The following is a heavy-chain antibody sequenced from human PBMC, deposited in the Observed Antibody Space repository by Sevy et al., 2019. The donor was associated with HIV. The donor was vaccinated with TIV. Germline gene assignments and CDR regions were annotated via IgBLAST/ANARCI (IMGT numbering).Heavy chain of an antibody. D-gene: IGHD1-1*01. V-gene: IGHV1-18*01. CDR1: GYTFTSYG. CDR2: ISPYNGKT. Sequence: ASVKVSCKASGYTFTSYGVSWVRQAPGQGLEWMGWISPYNGKTNYAQKLQGRVTMTTDTSTSTAYMEVRSLRSDDTAVYYCARGYNWNINFDYWGQGTQVTVSS. J-gene: IGHJ4*02. CDR3: ARGYNWNINFDY.